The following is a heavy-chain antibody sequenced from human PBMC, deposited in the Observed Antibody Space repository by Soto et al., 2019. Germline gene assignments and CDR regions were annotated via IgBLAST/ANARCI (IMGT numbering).Heavy chain of an antibody. D-gene: IGHD3-3*01. Sequence: QVQLQESGPGLVKPSQTLSLTCTVSGGSISSGDYYWSWIRQPPGKGLEWIGYIYYSGSTYYNPSLKIRVTISVDTSKNQFSLKLSSVTAADTAVYYCARVDRSGSRKRSFSARFDYWGQGTLVTVSS. J-gene: IGHJ4*02. CDR2: IYYSGST. CDR3: ARVDRSGSRKRSFSARFDY. V-gene: IGHV4-30-4*01. CDR1: GGSISSGDYY.